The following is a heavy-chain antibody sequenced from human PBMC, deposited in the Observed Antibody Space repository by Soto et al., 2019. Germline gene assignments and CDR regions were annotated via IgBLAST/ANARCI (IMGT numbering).Heavy chain of an antibody. Sequence: QVQLVQSGAEVKKPGASVKVSCKASGYTFTGYYMHWVRQAPGQRLEWMGWINPNSGGTNYAQKFQGWVTMTRDTSISTAYLELSRVRSDDTGVYYCARDRGSCSGVSCGVPAGYYCTDVCGKGTTVIVAS. D-gene: IGHD2-15*01. V-gene: IGHV1-2*04. J-gene: IGHJ6*04. CDR2: INPNSGGT. CDR1: GYTFTGYY. CDR3: ARDRGSCSGVSCGVPAGYYCTDV.